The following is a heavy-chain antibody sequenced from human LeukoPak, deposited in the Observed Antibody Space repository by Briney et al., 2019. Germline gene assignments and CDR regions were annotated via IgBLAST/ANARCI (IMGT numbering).Heavy chain of an antibody. D-gene: IGHD4-17*01. CDR2: ISYDGSNK. V-gene: IGHV3-30*18. J-gene: IGHJ4*02. CDR3: AKSALRAVTSYLFDY. CDR1: GFTFSSYG. Sequence: GGSLRLSCAASGFTFSSYGMHWVRQAPGKGLEWVAVISYDGSNKYYADSVKGRFTISRDNSKNTLYLQMNSLRAEDTAVYYCAKSALRAVTSYLFDYWGQGTLVTVSS.